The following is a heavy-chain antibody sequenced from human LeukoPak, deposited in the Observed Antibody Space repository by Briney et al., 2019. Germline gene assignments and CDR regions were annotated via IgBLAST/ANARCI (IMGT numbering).Heavy chain of an antibody. CDR2: SNSRGSNI. J-gene: IGHJ3*02. CDR1: GGTFSSYE. CDR3: ARDGGRDGYNWAFDI. V-gene: IGHV3-48*03. Sequence: GGSLRLSCAASGGTFSSYEMNWVGQARGEGLEWISYSNSRGSNIHYADAVNGRFTIYRDTSKKSLYLQMNSLRAEDTAVYYCARDGGRDGYNWAFDIWGQGTKVTVSS. D-gene: IGHD5-24*01.